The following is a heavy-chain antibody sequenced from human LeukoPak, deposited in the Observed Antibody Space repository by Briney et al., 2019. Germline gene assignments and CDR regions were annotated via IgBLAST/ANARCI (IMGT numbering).Heavy chain of an antibody. J-gene: IGHJ4*02. Sequence: PSGTLSLTYAVSGGSILTTNWWSGVRQPPGKGLEWIGEVHLSGASNYNPSLKSRVNMFIDKSKNQLSLELNSVTPADTAVYYCACEVPSGYRFDYWGQGTLVTVSS. D-gene: IGHD2-2*03. CDR2: VHLSGAS. V-gene: IGHV4-4*02. CDR1: GGSILTTNW. CDR3: ACEVPSGYRFDY.